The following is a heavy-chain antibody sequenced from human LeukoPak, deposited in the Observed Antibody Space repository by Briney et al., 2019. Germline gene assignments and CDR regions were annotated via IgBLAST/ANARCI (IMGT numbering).Heavy chain of an antibody. CDR1: GFTFSNYA. J-gene: IGHJ4*02. D-gene: IGHD4-17*01. CDR3: AKSYGDYYFDY. CDR2: ISYDGSNK. Sequence: PGRSLRLSCAASGFTFSNYAMHWVRQAPGKGLEWVAVISYDGSNKYYADSVKGRFTISRDNSKNTLYLQMNSLRAEDTAVYYCAKSYGDYYFDYWGQGTLVTVSS. V-gene: IGHV3-30*18.